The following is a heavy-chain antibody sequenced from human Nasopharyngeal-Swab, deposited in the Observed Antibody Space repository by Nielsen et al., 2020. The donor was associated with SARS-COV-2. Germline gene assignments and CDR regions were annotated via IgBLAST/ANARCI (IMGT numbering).Heavy chain of an antibody. J-gene: IGHJ4*02. V-gene: IGHV4-34*01. Sequence: GSLRLSCAVYGGSFSGYYWSWIRQPPGKGLEWIGEINHSGSTNYNPSLKSRVTISVDTSKNQFSLKLSSVTAADTAVYYCARRYPMVRGVLDDFWGQGTLVTVSS. D-gene: IGHD3-10*01. CDR1: GGSFSGYY. CDR3: ARRYPMVRGVLDDF. CDR2: INHSGST.